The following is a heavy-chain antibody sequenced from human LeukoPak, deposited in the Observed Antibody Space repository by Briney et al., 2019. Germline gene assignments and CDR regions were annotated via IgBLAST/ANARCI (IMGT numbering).Heavy chain of an antibody. Sequence: PSETLSLTCTVSGGSISSSSYYWGWIRQPPGKGLEWIGSIYYSGSTHYNPPLKSRATISVDTSKNQFSLKLSSVTAADTAVYYCARVTRDSSGYPYYFDYWGQGTLVTVSS. D-gene: IGHD3-22*01. CDR2: IYYSGST. CDR3: ARVTRDSSGYPYYFDY. J-gene: IGHJ4*02. V-gene: IGHV4-39*01. CDR1: GGSISSSSYY.